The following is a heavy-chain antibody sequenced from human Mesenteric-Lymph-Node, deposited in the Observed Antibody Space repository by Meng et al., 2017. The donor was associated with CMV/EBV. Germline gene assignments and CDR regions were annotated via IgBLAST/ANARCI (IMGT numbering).Heavy chain of an antibody. CDR1: GESFSGYY. V-gene: IGHV4-34*01. CDR2: INQSGGT. D-gene: IGHD3-10*01. CDR3: AKVPYYGSGSYVY. J-gene: IGHJ4*02. Sequence: TCAVSGESFSGYYWSWIRQPPGKGLEWIGEINQSGGTNYNPSLKSRVTISVDTSKNQISLKLSSVTAADTAVYYCAKVPYYGSGSYVYWGQGTLVTVSS.